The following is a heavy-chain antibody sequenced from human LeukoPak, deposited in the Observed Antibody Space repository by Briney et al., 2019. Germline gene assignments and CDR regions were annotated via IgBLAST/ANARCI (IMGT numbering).Heavy chain of an antibody. CDR3: AKERGNNGGNTNGYFDY. Sequence: GGSLRLFCAASGFTFSNYAMSWVRQAPGKGLEWVSVISGSGGTTYSADSVKGRFTISRDNSKNTLYLQMNSLRAEDTAAYYCAKERGNNGGNTNGYFDYWGQGTLVTVSS. D-gene: IGHD4-23*01. CDR1: GFTFSNYA. J-gene: IGHJ4*02. V-gene: IGHV3-23*01. CDR2: ISGSGGTT.